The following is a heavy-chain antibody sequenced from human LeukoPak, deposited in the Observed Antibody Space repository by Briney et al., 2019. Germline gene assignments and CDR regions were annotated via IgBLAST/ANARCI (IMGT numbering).Heavy chain of an antibody. Sequence: GGSLRLSCAASGFTLSSYSMNWVRQAPGKGLEWVSSISSSSSYIYYADSVKGRFTISRDNAKNSLYLQMNSLRAEDTAVYYCARDEGMVRGVIDYWGQGTLVTVSS. J-gene: IGHJ4*02. D-gene: IGHD3-10*01. CDR1: GFTLSSYS. CDR3: ARDEGMVRGVIDY. V-gene: IGHV3-21*01. CDR2: ISSSSSYI.